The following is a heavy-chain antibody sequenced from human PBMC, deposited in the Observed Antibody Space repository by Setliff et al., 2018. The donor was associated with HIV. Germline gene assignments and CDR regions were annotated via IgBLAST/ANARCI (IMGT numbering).Heavy chain of an antibody. V-gene: IGHV4-39*07. CDR1: GASISRSSYY. D-gene: IGHD6-6*01. CDR3: ARDRGSSYYYYYYMDV. CDR2: IYYSGST. J-gene: IGHJ6*03. Sequence: SETLSLTCTVSGASISRSSYYWGWIRQPPGKGLEWIGSIYYSGSTYYNPSLKSRVTISVDTSKNQFSLKLSSVTAADTAVYYCARDRGSSYYYYYYMDVWGKGTTVTVSS.